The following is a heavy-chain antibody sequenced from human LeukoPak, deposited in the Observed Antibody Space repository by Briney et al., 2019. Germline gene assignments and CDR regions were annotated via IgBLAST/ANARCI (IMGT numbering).Heavy chain of an antibody. CDR2: IYTSGST. CDR1: GGSISSYY. J-gene: IGHJ3*02. D-gene: IGHD2-21*02. Sequence: SETLSLTCTVSGGSISSYYWSWIRQPAGKGLEWIGRIYTSGSTNYNPSLKSRVTISVDTSKNQFSLKLSSVTAADTAVYYCAATPESVTATRGAFDIWGQGTMVTVSS. V-gene: IGHV4-4*07. CDR3: AATPESVTATRGAFDI.